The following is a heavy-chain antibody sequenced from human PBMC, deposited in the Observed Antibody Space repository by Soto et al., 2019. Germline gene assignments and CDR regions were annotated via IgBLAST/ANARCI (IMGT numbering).Heavy chain of an antibody. Sequence: LRLSCAASGFTFRSFTMNWVRQSPGKGLEWVSTISSNSAYIYYTDALRGRFTISRDNAKNSLHLQMNSLRDEDTAVYYCTRDASRYSIDGGWVDPWGPGTLFTVSS. V-gene: IGHV3-21*01. D-gene: IGHD5-18*01. CDR3: TRDASRYSIDGGWVDP. CDR1: GFTFRSFT. CDR2: ISSNSAYI. J-gene: IGHJ5*02.